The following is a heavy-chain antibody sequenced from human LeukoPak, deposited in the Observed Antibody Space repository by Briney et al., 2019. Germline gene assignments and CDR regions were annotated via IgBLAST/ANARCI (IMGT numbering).Heavy chain of an antibody. Sequence: ASVKVSCKASGYTFTGYYMHWVRQAPGQGLEWMGWINPNSGGTNYAQKFQGRVTMTRDTSISTAYMELSRLGSDDTAVYYCAREQGVVVPAAINLPDYYYGMDVWGQGTTVTVSS. CDR1: GYTFTGYY. D-gene: IGHD2-2*01. CDR3: AREQGVVVPAAINLPDYYYGMDV. J-gene: IGHJ6*02. CDR2: INPNSGGT. V-gene: IGHV1-2*02.